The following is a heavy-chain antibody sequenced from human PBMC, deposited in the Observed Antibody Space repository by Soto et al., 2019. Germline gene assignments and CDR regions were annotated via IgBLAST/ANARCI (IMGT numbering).Heavy chain of an antibody. CDR1: GGSISSSSYY. V-gene: IGHV4-39*01. J-gene: IGHJ6*02. CDR3: ARWFGEPRWYYGMDV. D-gene: IGHD3-10*01. Sequence: QLQLQESGPGLVKPSETLSLTCTVSGGSISSSSYYWGWIRQPPGKGLEWIGSIYYSGSTYYNPSLKSRVTIXXDXSXXQFSLKLSSVTAADTAVYYCARWFGEPRWYYGMDVWGQGTTVTVSS. CDR2: IYYSGST.